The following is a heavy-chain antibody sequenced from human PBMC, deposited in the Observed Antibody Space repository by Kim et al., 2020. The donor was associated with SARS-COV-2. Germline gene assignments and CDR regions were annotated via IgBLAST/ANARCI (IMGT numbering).Heavy chain of an antibody. Sequence: ASVKVSCKASGYTFTSYGISWVRQAPGQGLEWMGWISAYNGNTNYAQKLQGRVTMTTDTSTSTAYMELRSLRSDDTAVYYCARDHCSSTSCIEYYYYGMDVWGQGTTVTVSS. D-gene: IGHD2-2*01. CDR3: ARDHCSSTSCIEYYYYGMDV. CDR1: GYTFTSYG. CDR2: ISAYNGNT. V-gene: IGHV1-18*01. J-gene: IGHJ6*02.